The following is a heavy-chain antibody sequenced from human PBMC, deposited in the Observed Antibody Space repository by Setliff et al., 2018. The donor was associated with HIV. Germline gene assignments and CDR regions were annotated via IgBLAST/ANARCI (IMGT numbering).Heavy chain of an antibody. V-gene: IGHV3-66*01. Sequence: ETLSLTCAVSGGSISSHYWGWIRQPPGKGLEWVSVIYSGGSTYYADSVKGRFTISRDNSKNTLYLQMNSLRAEDTAVYYCARERGIAAASFDYWGQGTLVTVSS. CDR2: IYSGGST. CDR3: ARERGIAAASFDY. J-gene: IGHJ4*02. CDR1: GGSISSHY. D-gene: IGHD6-13*01.